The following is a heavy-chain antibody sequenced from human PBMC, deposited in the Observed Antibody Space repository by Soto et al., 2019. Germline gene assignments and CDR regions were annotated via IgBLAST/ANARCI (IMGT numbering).Heavy chain of an antibody. Sequence: PSETLSLTCTVSGGSVSSGSYYWSWIRQPPGKGLEWIGHIYYSGSTNYNPSLKSRVTIAVDTSKNQFSLKLSSVTAADTAVYYCARYIVVAPAARSNWFDPWGQGTLVTVSS. V-gene: IGHV4-61*01. D-gene: IGHD2-2*01. J-gene: IGHJ5*02. CDR3: ARYIVVAPAARSNWFDP. CDR1: GGSVSSGSYY. CDR2: IYYSGST.